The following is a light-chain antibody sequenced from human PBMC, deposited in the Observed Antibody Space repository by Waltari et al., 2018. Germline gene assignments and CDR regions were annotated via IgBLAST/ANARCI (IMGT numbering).Light chain of an antibody. CDR2: AAS. V-gene: IGKV1-16*01. CDR1: QTISNY. Sequence: DIQMTQSPSSLSASVGDRVTITCRASQTISNYVVWFQPTPGKAPKSLFYAASSLQGGAPSRFSGAGSGTDFTLTISSLQPEDFATYYCQQYHSYPLTFGGGTKVEVK. CDR3: QQYHSYPLT. J-gene: IGKJ4*01.